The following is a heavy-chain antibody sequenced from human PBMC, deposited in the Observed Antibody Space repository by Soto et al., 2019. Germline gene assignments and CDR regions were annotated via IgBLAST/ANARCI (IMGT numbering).Heavy chain of an antibody. D-gene: IGHD5-18*01. CDR3: ARQWTNVDTAMVYFEY. J-gene: IGHJ4*02. CDR2: IYYSGST. Sequence: SETLSLTCTFSGVSISSSSYYWGWIRQPPGKGLEWIGSIYYSGSTYYNPSLKSRVTISVDTSKNQFPLKLSSVTAADTAVYYCARQWTNVDTAMVYFEYWGQGTLVTVSS. V-gene: IGHV4-39*01. CDR1: GVSISSSSYY.